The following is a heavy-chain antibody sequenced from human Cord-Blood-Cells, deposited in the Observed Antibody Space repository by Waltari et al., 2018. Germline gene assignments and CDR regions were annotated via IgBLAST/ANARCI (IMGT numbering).Heavy chain of an antibody. D-gene: IGHD2-15*01. Sequence: QVQLQQWGAGLLKPSETLSLTCAVYGGSFSGYYWSWIRQPPGKGLEWIGEINHSGSTNDNPALKSRVTISVDTSKNQFSLKLSSVTAADTAVYYCARRLAASDYWGQGTLVTVSS. CDR1: GGSFSGYY. CDR2: INHSGST. J-gene: IGHJ4*02. CDR3: ARRLAASDY. V-gene: IGHV4-34*01.